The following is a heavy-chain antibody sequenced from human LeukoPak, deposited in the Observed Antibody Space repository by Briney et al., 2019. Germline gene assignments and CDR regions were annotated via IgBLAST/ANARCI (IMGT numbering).Heavy chain of an antibody. CDR3: AREGSIYYSDSSGYLGY. Sequence: SETLSLTCAVYGGSISSYYWSWIRQPPGKGLEWIGYIYYSGSTNYNPSLKSRVTISVDTSKNQFSLKLSSVTAADTAVYYCAREGSIYYSDSSGYLGYWGQGTLVTVSS. J-gene: IGHJ4*02. CDR2: IYYSGST. D-gene: IGHD3-22*01. CDR1: GGSISSYY. V-gene: IGHV4-59*12.